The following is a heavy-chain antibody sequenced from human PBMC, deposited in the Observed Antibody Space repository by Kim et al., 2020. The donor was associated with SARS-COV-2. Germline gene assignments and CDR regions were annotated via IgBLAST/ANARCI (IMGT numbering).Heavy chain of an antibody. CDR1: GGSISSYY. CDR3: ARDTSMATVPYYGMDV. CDR2: IYYSGST. V-gene: IGHV4-59*13. J-gene: IGHJ6*02. Sequence: SETLSLTCTVSGGSISSYYWSWIRQPPGKGLEWIGYIYYSGSTNYNPSLKSRVTISVDTSKNQFSLKLSSVTAADTAVYYCARDTSMATVPYYGMDVWGQGTTVTVSS. D-gene: IGHD4-4*01.